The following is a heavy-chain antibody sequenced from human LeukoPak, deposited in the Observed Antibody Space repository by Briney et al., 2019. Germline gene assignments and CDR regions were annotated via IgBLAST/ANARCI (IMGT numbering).Heavy chain of an antibody. CDR2: IYYSGST. D-gene: IGHD6-6*01. CDR1: GGSISSYY. CDR3: ARDLAYSSSI. Sequence: SETLSLTCTVSGGSISSYYWSWIRQPPGKGLEWIGYIYYSGSTNYNPSLESRVTISVDTSKNQFSLKLSSVTAADTAVYYCARDLAYSSSIWGQGTMVTVSS. V-gene: IGHV4-59*01. J-gene: IGHJ3*02.